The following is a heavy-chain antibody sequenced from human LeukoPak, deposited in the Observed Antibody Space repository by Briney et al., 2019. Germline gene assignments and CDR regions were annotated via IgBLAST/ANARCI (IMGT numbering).Heavy chain of an antibody. J-gene: IGHJ4*02. V-gene: IGHV3-23*01. CDR2: ISGSGGST. CDR3: AKDLVLCGGDCTGLYVDY. Sequence: HPGGSLRLSCAASGFTYSSHAMSWVRQAPGKGLEWVSAISGSGGSTYYADSVKGRFTISRDNSKNTLYLQMNSLRAEDTAVYYCAKDLVLCGGDCTGLYVDYWGQGTLVTVSS. D-gene: IGHD2-21*01. CDR1: GFTYSSHA.